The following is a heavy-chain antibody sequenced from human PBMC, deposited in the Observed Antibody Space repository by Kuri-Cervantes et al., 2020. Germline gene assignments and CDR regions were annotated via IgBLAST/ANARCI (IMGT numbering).Heavy chain of an antibody. CDR2: INSDGSST. Sequence: GGSLRLSCAASGFTFSSYWMHWVRQAPGKGLVWVSRINSDGSSTSYADSVKGRFTISRDNAKNSLFLQMNTLRAEDTAVYYCAKDRVKRAAPADFGDWGQGTLVTVSS. CDR1: GFTFSSYW. D-gene: IGHD3-16*01. V-gene: IGHV3-74*01. J-gene: IGHJ4*02. CDR3: AKDRVKRAAPADFGD.